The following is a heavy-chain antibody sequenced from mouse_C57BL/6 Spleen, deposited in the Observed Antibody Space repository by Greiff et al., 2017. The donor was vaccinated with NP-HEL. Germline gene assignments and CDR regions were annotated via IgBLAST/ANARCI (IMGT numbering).Heavy chain of an antibody. J-gene: IGHJ4*01. V-gene: IGHV1-82*01. CDR3: ARDSSCSYANGG. Sequence: QVQLKESGPELVKPGASVKISCKASGYAFSSSWMNWVKQRPGKGLEWIGRIYPGDGDTKYNGKFKGKATLTADKSSSTAYMQLSSLTSEASAVYFCARDSSCSYANGGWGHATSVS. CDR1: GYAFSSSW. CDR2: IYPGDGDT. D-gene: IGHD3-2*02.